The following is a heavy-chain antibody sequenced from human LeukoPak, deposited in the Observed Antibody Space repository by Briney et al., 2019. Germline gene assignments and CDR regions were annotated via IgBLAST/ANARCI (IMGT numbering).Heavy chain of an antibody. Sequence: GGSLRLSCAASGFPISTNGMSWVRQAPGKGLEWVSVIYSGGSTYYADSVKGRFTISRDNSKNTLYLQMNSLRAEDTAVYYCAKLLDSSGYYHVTAFDIWGQGTMVTVSS. CDR1: GFPISTNG. J-gene: IGHJ3*02. CDR3: AKLLDSSGYYHVTAFDI. CDR2: IYSGGST. V-gene: IGHV3-66*04. D-gene: IGHD3-22*01.